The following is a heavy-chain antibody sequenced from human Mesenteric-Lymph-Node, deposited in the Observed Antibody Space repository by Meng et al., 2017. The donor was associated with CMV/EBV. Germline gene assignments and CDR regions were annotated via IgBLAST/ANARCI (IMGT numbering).Heavy chain of an antibody. CDR3: ARDLRTQKGWFGP. D-gene: IGHD3-16*01. CDR2: IYYSGST. Sequence: GSLRLSCAASGFTVSSNYMSWVRQAPGKGLEWIGHIYYSGSTNYNPSLQSRVTISVDTSKNQFSLKLSSMTAADTAVYYCARDLRTQKGWFGPWGQGTLVTVSS. CDR1: GFTVSSNY. J-gene: IGHJ5*02. V-gene: IGHV4-59*02.